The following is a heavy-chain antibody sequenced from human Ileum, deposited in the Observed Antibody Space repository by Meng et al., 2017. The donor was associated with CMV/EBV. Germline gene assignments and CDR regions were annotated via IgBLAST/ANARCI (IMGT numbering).Heavy chain of an antibody. J-gene: IGHJ5*02. Sequence: KASGYPFTDYFIQWMRQAPGQGLEWMGWIKFNSGGTNYAQKFQGRVTMTRDTSVSTAYMELNSLRSDDTAVYYCVPYSGSSFRFDPWGQGTLVTVSS. D-gene: IGHD5-12*01. V-gene: IGHV1-2*02. CDR3: VPYSGSSFRFDP. CDR1: GYPFTDYF. CDR2: IKFNSGGT.